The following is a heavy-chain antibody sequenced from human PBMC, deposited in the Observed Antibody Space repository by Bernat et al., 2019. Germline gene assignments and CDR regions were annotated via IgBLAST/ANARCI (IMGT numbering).Heavy chain of an antibody. CDR3: ARDGALYSGNYYLED. D-gene: IGHD1-26*01. V-gene: IGHV3-48*01. CDR2: ITTSTST. CDR1: GLTFSSYI. J-gene: IGHJ4*02. Sequence: ELRLVDSGGGLLPPGGSVRLSCFASGLTFSSYILTWSRQAPGKGLEWFSYITTSTSTHYADSVKGRFTISRDNAKNSLYLQMNSLRAEDTAIYYCARDGALYSGNYYLEDWGQGTQVTVSS.